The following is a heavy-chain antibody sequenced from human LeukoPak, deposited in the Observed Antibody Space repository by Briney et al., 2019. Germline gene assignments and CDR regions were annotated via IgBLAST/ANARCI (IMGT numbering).Heavy chain of an antibody. D-gene: IGHD4-17*01. J-gene: IGHJ4*02. Sequence: SETLSLTCIVSGGSISNYYWSWIRQPAGKGLQWIGRINTRGNTNYNPSLKSRVTMSVDTSKNQFSLKLHSLTAADTAVYYYARGYGDFDYWGQGTLVTVSS. CDR3: ARGYGDFDY. CDR2: INTRGNT. V-gene: IGHV4-4*07. CDR1: GGSISNYY.